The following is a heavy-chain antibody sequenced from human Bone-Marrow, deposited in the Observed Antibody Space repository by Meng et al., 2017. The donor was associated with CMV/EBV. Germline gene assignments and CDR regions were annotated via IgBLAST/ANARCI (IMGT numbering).Heavy chain of an antibody. J-gene: IGHJ4*02. CDR2: INPNSGGT. CDR3: ARTDYYDSSGYSFFDY. V-gene: IGHV1-2*02. Sequence: ASVKVSCKATGYTFICCSLPWLQRAPGQGLEWMGWINPNSGGTNYAQKFQGRVTMTRDTSISTAYMELSRLRSDDTAVYYCARTDYYDSSGYSFFDYWGQGTLVTVSS. D-gene: IGHD3-22*01. CDR1: GYTFICCS.